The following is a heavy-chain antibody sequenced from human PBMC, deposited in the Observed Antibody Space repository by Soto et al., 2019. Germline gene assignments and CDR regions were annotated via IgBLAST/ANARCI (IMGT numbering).Heavy chain of an antibody. V-gene: IGHV3-23*01. CDR1: GFTFSSYA. CDR3: AKLERLIAAAGIRASWFDP. Sequence: GGSLRLSCAASGFTFSSYAMSWVRQAPGKGLEWVSAISGSGGSTYYADSVKGRFTISRDNSKNTLYLQMNSLRAEDTAEYYIAKLERLIAAAGIRASWFDPWGQGTLVTVSA. D-gene: IGHD6-13*01. CDR2: ISGSGGST. J-gene: IGHJ5*02.